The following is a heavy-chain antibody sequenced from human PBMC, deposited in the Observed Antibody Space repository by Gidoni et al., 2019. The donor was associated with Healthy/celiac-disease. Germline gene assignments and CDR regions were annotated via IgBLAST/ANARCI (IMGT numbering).Heavy chain of an antibody. CDR1: VFTFDDYA. J-gene: IGHJ4*02. CDR2: ISWNSGSI. Sequence: EVQLVESGGGLVQPGRSLRLSCAPSVFTFDDYAMHWVRQAPGKGMEWVSGISWNSGSIGDADSVKGRFTISRDNAKNSLYLQMNSLRAEDTDLYYCAKDSRIAAAHFDYWGQGTLVTVSS. CDR3: AKDSRIAAAHFDY. D-gene: IGHD6-13*01. V-gene: IGHV3-9*01.